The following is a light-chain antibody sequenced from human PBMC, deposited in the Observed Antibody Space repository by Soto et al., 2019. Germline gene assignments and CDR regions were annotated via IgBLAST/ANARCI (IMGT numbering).Light chain of an antibody. CDR2: GAS. CDR1: QDIRKD. Sequence: GGRVTIPFRASQDIRKDLAWYQQKPGKAPQILIYGASTLQTGVASRFSGSGSATDFTLTISSLQPEDSAAYYCIQDYNYPLTFGGGTKVDI. V-gene: IGKV1-6*01. CDR3: IQDYNYPLT. J-gene: IGKJ4*01.